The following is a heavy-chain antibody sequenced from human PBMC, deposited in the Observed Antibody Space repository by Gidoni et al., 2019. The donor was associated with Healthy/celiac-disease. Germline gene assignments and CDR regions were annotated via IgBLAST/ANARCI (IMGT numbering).Heavy chain of an antibody. D-gene: IGHD2-21*02. V-gene: IGHV1-46*01. J-gene: IGHJ3*02. CDR3: ARGPYTVVVTAPGLLAFDI. CDR1: GYTFTSYY. Sequence: QVQLVQSGAEVKKPGASVKVSGKAAGYTFTSYYMHWVRQAPGQGLEWLGIINPSGGSTRYAQKFQGRVTMTRDTSTSTVYIELSSLRSEDTAVYYCARGPYTVVVTAPGLLAFDIWGQGTMVTVSS. CDR2: INPSGGST.